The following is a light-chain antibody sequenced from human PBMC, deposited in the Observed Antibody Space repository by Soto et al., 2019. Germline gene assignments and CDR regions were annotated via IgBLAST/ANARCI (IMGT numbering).Light chain of an antibody. CDR1: QSLSYGFLNKDH. CDR2: WAS. CDR3: QQYRSTPFT. V-gene: IGKV4-1*01. Sequence: DIVLTQSPDSLTVSLGERATINCKSSQSLSYGFLNKDHLAWYQQKTGQPPKVLIYWASTRESGVPDRFSGGGSGTDFTLTISSLQAEDVAVYYCQQYRSTPFTFGPGTTVDVK. J-gene: IGKJ3*01.